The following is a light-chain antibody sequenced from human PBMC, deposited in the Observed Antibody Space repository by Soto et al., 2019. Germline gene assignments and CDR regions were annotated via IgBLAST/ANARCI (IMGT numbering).Light chain of an antibody. CDR3: AAWDDSLNGRYV. CDR1: SSNVGSNT. Sequence: QSALTQPPSASGTPGQRVTISCSGSSSNVGSNTVNWYQLLPGTAPKLLIYSNNQRPSGVPDRFSGSKSGTSASLAISGLQSEDEADYHCAAWDDSLNGRYVLGTGTKVTVL. CDR2: SNN. J-gene: IGLJ1*01. V-gene: IGLV1-44*01.